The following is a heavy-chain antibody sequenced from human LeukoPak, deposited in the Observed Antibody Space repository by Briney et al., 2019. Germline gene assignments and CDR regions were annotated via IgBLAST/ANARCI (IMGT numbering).Heavy chain of an antibody. J-gene: IGHJ4*02. D-gene: IGHD3-3*01. CDR3: ARTTGSGYLDY. CDR1: GGSISSSSYY. V-gene: IGHV4-39*01. Sequence: PSETLSLTCTVSGGSISSSSYYWGWIRQPPGKGLEWIGSIYYSGSTYYNPPLKSRVTISVDTSKNQFSLKLSSVTAADTAVYYCARTTGSGYLDYWGQGTLVTVSS. CDR2: IYYSGST.